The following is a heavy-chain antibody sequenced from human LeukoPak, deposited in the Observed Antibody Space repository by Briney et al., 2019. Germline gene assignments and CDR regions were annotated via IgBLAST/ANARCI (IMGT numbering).Heavy chain of an antibody. CDR3: AKGWRSYDYPYYFDY. J-gene: IGHJ4*02. CDR2: ISASAGPT. D-gene: IGHD5-12*01. V-gene: IGHV3-23*01. Sequence: GGSLRLSCAASGFTFSSYAMSWVRQAPGKGLEWVSAISASAGPTYYADSVKGRFTISRDNSKNTLYLQMNSLRAEDTAVYYCAKGWRSYDYPYYFDYWGQGTLVTVSS. CDR1: GFTFSSYA.